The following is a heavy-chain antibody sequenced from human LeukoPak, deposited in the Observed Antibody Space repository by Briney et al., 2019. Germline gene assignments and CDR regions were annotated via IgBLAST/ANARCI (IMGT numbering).Heavy chain of an antibody. D-gene: IGHD3-3*01. V-gene: IGHV3-48*01. CDR1: GFTFSSYS. CDR3: ARVQRFLEWLTLDY. Sequence: PGGSLRLSCAASGFTFSSYSMNWVRQAPGQGLEWVSYISSSSSTIYYADSVKGRFTISRDNAKNSLYLQMNSLRAEDTAVYYCARVQRFLEWLTLDYWGQGTLVTVSS. CDR2: ISSSSSTI. J-gene: IGHJ4*02.